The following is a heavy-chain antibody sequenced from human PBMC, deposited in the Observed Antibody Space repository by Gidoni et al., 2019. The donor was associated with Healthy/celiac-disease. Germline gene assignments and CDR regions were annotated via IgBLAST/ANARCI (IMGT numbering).Heavy chain of an antibody. CDR1: GFTFDDYA. V-gene: IGHV3-9*01. D-gene: IGHD6-13*01. CDR2: ISWNSGSI. J-gene: IGHJ3*02. Sequence: EVQLVESGGGLVQPGRSLRLSCAASGFTFDDYAMHWVRQAPGKGLEWVSGISWNSGSIGYADSVKGRFTISRDNAKNSLYLQMNSLRAEDTALYYCAKDIAYSSSREGEAFDIWGQGTMVTVSS. CDR3: AKDIAYSSSREGEAFDI.